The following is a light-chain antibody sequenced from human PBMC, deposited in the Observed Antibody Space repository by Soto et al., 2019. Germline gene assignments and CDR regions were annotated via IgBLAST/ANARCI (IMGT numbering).Light chain of an antibody. CDR2: AAS. Sequence: DIQMTQSPSSLSASVGDRVTITCRASQRINNYLNWYQQKPGKAPNLLIYAASSLQSGVPSRFSGSGFGTDFTLTISSLQREDFATYYCQQSHITQYSFGQGTKVDIK. J-gene: IGKJ2*03. CDR1: QRINNY. CDR3: QQSHITQYS. V-gene: IGKV1-39*01.